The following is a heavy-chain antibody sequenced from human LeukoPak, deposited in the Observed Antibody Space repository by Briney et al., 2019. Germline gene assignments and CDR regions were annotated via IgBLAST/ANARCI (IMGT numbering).Heavy chain of an antibody. V-gene: IGHV4-34*01. CDR1: GGSFSGYY. J-gene: IGHJ4*02. Sequence: SETLSLTCAVYGGSFSGYYWSWIRQPPGKGLEWIGEINHSGSTNYNPSLKSRVTISVDTSKNQFSLKLSSVTAADTAVYYCAREYQPTYYDFWSGYRPFDYWGQGTLVTVSS. CDR2: INHSGST. D-gene: IGHD3-3*01. CDR3: AREYQPTYYDFWSGYRPFDY.